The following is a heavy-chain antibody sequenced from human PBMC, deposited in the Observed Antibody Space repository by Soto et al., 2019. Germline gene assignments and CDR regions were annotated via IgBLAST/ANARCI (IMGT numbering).Heavy chain of an antibody. CDR2: INYSGST. D-gene: IGHD6-19*01. J-gene: IGHJ4*02. Sequence: WTWIRQLPGKGLEWIGEINYSGSTNYNPSLKSRVAISVDTSKNQFSLNLRSVTAADTAVYYCGPRGAVADPRGYWGQGTLVTVSS. V-gene: IGHV4-34*01. CDR3: GPRGAVADPRGY.